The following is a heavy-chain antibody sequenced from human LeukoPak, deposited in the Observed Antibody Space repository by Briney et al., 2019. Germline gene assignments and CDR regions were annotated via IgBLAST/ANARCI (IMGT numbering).Heavy chain of an antibody. CDR1: GYTFTGYY. CDR2: IDPNSGGT. V-gene: IGHV1-2*02. CDR3: ARIGLGLLLPAKGGADY. Sequence: ASVKVSCKASGYTFTGYYMHWVRQAPEHGLEWIGWIDPNSGGTTYAQKFQGRVTLTRDTSISTVPMELSRLRSDDTAVYYCARIGLGLLLPAKGGADYWGQGTLVTVSS. D-gene: IGHD2/OR15-2a*01. J-gene: IGHJ4*02.